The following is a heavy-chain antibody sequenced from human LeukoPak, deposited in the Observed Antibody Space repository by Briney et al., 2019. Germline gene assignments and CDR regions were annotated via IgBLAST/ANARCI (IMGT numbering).Heavy chain of an antibody. Sequence: PGGSLRLSCAASGFTFSDYYMSWIRQAPGKGLEWVSSMSGSGSTIYYADSVKGRFIISRDNAKNSLYLRMNSLRAEDTAVYYCAREQVAGRFDYWGQGTLATVSS. J-gene: IGHJ4*02. D-gene: IGHD6-19*01. V-gene: IGHV3-11*01. CDR1: GFTFSDYY. CDR2: MSGSGSTI. CDR3: AREQVAGRFDY.